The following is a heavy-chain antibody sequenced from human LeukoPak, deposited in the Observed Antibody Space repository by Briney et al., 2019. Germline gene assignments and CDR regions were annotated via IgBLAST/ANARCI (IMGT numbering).Heavy chain of an antibody. J-gene: IGHJ4*02. V-gene: IGHV3-30*02. D-gene: IGHD3-16*01. CDR2: IRDGSNK. CDR1: GFTFSSYG. Sequence: PGGSLRLSCAASGFTFSSYGMNWVRQAPGKGLEWVAFIRDGSNKYYADSVKGRFTISRDNFKNTLYLQMNSLRVEDTAVYYCAKDWGVYFDYWGQGTPVTVSS. CDR3: AKDWGVYFDY.